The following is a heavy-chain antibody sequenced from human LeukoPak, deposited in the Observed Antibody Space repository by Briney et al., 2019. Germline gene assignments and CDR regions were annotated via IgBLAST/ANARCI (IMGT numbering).Heavy chain of an antibody. V-gene: IGHV3-11*04. CDR1: GFTFSDYY. CDR2: ISSSGSTI. Sequence: GGSLRLSCAASGFTFSDYYMSWIRQAPGKGLEWVSYISSSGSTIYYADSVKGRFTISRDNAKNSLYLQMNSLRAEDTAVYYCARDHTYSGYDLNWFDPWGQGTLVTVSS. CDR3: ARDHTYSGYDLNWFDP. J-gene: IGHJ5*02. D-gene: IGHD5-12*01.